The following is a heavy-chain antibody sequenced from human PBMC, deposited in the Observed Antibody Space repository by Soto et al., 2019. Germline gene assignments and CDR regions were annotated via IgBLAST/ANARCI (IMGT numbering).Heavy chain of an antibody. V-gene: IGHV3-30-3*01. Sequence: QEELVESGGGVVQPGRSLRLSCGASGFSFKSYAMHWVRQAPGMRLEWMAYLSYSGGTEKNADYVRGRFTISRDNSNNALYLQMRGLRVDDTALYYCERERRPGVNVFTCYGMDLWGQGTTVTVS. CDR2: LSYSGGTE. CDR3: ERERRPGVNVFTCYGMDL. D-gene: IGHD3-16*01. J-gene: IGHJ6*02. CDR1: GFSFKSYA.